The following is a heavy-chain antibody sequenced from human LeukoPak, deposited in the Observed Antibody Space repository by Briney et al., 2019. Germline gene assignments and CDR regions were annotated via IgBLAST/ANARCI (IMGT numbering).Heavy chain of an antibody. CDR1: GGSISGYY. J-gene: IGHJ4*02. CDR3: ASAGNSGSYYQSLWDY. D-gene: IGHD3-10*01. V-gene: IGHV4-34*01. CDR2: INHGGST. Sequence: PSETLSLTCTVSGGSISGYYWSWIRQPPGKGLEWIGEINHGGSTNYNPSLKSRVTISVDTSKNQFSLKLSSVTAADTAVYYCASAGNSGSYYQSLWDYWGQGTLVTVSS.